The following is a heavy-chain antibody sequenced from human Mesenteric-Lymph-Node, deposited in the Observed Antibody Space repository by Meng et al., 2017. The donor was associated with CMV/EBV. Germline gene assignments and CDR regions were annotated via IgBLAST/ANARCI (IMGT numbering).Heavy chain of an antibody. V-gene: IGHV3-30*04. D-gene: IGHD2-21*01. Sequence: GESLKISCAASGFTFSSYAMHWVRQAPGKGLEWVAVISYDGSNKYYADSVKGRFTISRDNSKNTLYLQMNSLRAEDTAVYYCARAPCGGDCYFDYWGQGTLVTVTS. CDR2: ISYDGSNK. CDR1: GFTFSSYA. CDR3: ARAPCGGDCYFDY. J-gene: IGHJ4*02.